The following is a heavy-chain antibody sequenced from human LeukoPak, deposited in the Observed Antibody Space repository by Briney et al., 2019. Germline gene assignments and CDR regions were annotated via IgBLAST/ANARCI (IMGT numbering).Heavy chain of an antibody. Sequence: ISYEGSKTYYADSVKGRITISRDNSKNTLYLQVNSLRREDTAVYYCTRGSHYKMSRKGFDYWGQGILVTVSS. D-gene: IGHD4-11*01. V-gene: IGHV3-30*03. CDR2: ISYEGSKT. CDR3: TRGSHYKMSRKGFDY. J-gene: IGHJ4*02.